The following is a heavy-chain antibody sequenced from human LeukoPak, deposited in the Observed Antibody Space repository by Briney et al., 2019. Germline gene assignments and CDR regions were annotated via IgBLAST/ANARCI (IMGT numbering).Heavy chain of an antibody. V-gene: IGHV3-23*01. CDR2: FSGSGGST. J-gene: IGHJ3*02. D-gene: IGHD3-16*01. Sequence: GGSLRLSCAASGFTFSSYAMSWVRQAPGKGLECISGFSGSGGSTYYADSVKGRFTISGDNSKNTLYLQMNSLRAEDTAVFYCAKDRDDYVWGSYLGAFDIWGQGTMVTVSS. CDR3: AKDRDDYVWGSYLGAFDI. CDR1: GFTFSSYA.